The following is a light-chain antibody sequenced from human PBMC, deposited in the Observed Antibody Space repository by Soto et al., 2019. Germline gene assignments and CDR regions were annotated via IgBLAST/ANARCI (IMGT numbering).Light chain of an antibody. V-gene: IGLV2-14*03. Sequence: QSALTQPASVSGSPGQSITISCTGTNSDVGGYTYVSWYQQHPGKAPKLMIYDVSNRPSGVSNRFSGSKSGNTASLTIFGLQADDEADYYCSSYTSSSTPYVFGTGTKVTVL. CDR2: DVS. J-gene: IGLJ1*01. CDR3: SSYTSSSTPYV. CDR1: NSDVGGYTY.